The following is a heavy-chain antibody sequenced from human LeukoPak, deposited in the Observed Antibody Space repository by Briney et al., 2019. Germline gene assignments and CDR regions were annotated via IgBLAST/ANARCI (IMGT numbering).Heavy chain of an antibody. CDR2: ISSHGSSI. D-gene: IGHD2-2*01. V-gene: IGHV3-11*04. Sequence: GGSLRLSCAASGFSFSDYYVIWIRQAPGRGLEYVSYISSHGSSIHYADSVKGRFTISRDNANNSLFLQMNSLRAEDTAVYYCARWVCSSTSCYYFDYWGQGTLVIVSS. CDR3: ARWVCSSTSCYYFDY. CDR1: GFSFSDYY. J-gene: IGHJ4*02.